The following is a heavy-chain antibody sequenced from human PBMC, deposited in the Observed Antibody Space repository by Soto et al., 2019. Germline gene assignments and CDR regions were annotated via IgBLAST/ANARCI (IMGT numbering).Heavy chain of an antibody. V-gene: IGHV1-46*04. D-gene: IGHD3-10*01. J-gene: IGHJ5*02. CDR1: GYIFSSNY. CDR2: NNPSGTNT. Sequence: GASVKVSCKASGYIFSSNYMLWMPQDPGRGVGEIRLNNPSGTNTKYAQKWQGRITMTRDPSTSTDYMELSSLRSEDTAVYYCARDNSWDYGSGLMAWWFDPWGQGT. CDR3: ARDNSWDYGSGLMAWWFDP.